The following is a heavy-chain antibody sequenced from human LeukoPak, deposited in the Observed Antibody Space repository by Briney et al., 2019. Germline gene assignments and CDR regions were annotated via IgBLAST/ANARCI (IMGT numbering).Heavy chain of an antibody. J-gene: IGHJ4*02. D-gene: IGHD4-11*01. Sequence: SETLSLTCTVSGGSIITTDYYWGWIRQPPEKGLEWIGSIYYAGSTFYRPSLRSRVTISVDTSKNQFSLKLSSATAADTAVYYCARGYSNPRGYFDYWGQGTLVTVSS. CDR2: IYYAGST. V-gene: IGHV4-39*01. CDR3: ARGYSNPRGYFDY. CDR1: GGSIITTDYY.